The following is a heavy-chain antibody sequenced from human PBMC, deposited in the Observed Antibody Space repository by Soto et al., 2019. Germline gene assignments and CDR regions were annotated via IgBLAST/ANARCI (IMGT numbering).Heavy chain of an antibody. CDR1: GFSFSSYA. D-gene: IGHD3-3*01. J-gene: IGHJ4*02. CDR3: AKWTYNDFWSGYFLGY. CDR2: LSGSGGST. V-gene: IGHV3-23*01. Sequence: GESLKISCAASGFSFSSYAMSWVRQAPGKGLEWVSGLSGSGGSTFYADSVKGRFTISRDNSKKMLLLQMNSLRVEDTAVYYCAKWTYNDFWSGYFLGYWGQGTLVTVSS.